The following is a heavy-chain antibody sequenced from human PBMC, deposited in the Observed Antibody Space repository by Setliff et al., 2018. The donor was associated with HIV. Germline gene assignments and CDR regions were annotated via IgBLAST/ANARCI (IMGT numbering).Heavy chain of an antibody. CDR3: SKDRLFPRL. D-gene: IGHD2-21*01. CDR1: DFRFSDSA. J-gene: IGHJ4*02. V-gene: IGHV3-23*01. Sequence: GGSLRLSCVASDFRFSDSAMSWVRQTPGKGLEYVSSITDTGSKTYYADAVKGLFTISRDNSKNTVYLQMASLRAQDTALDFCSKDRLFPRLWGQGTQVTAPQ. CDR2: ITDTGSKT.